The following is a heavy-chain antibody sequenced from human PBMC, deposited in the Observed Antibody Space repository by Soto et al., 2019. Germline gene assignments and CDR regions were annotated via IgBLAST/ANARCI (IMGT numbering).Heavy chain of an antibody. V-gene: IGHV4-59*01. J-gene: IGHJ4*02. CDR1: GVSITGSY. D-gene: IGHD1-26*01. Sequence: SETLSLTCSVSGVSITGSYWSWIRQPPGKTLEWIGYVYHSGTTTYNPSLKSRVSISVDTSKNQFSLRLTSVIAADTVVYYCARDVTYGAGSLDGCDYWGQGILVTVSS. CDR3: ARDVTYGAGSLDGCDY. CDR2: VYHSGTT.